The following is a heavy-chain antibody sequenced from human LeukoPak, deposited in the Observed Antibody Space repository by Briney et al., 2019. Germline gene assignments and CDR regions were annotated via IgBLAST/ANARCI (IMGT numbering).Heavy chain of an antibody. D-gene: IGHD3/OR15-3a*01. J-gene: IGHJ4*02. CDR2: ISYDGSYK. Sequence: GRSLRLSCAASGFTFSSYGMHWVRQAPGKGLEWVAVISYDGSYKYYADSVKGRFTISRDNSKNTLYLQMNSLRAEDTAVYYCAKDGRALQPDYWGQGTLVTVSS. V-gene: IGHV3-30*18. CDR3: AKDGRALQPDY. CDR1: GFTFSSYG.